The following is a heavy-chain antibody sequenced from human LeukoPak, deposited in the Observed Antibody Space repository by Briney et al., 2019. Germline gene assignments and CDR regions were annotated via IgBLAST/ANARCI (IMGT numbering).Heavy chain of an antibody. D-gene: IGHD4-11*01. Sequence: SETLSLTCTVSGGSVSSGSYYWSWIRQPPGKGLEWIGYIYYSGSTNYNPSLKSRVTISVDTSKNQFSLKLSSVTAADTAVYYCARADSNYLYYFDHWGQGTLVTVSS. CDR2: IYYSGST. CDR1: GGSVSSGSYY. CDR3: ARADSNYLYYFDH. J-gene: IGHJ4*02. V-gene: IGHV4-61*01.